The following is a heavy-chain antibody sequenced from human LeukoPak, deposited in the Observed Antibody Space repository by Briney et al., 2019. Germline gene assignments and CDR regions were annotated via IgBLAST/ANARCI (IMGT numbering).Heavy chain of an antibody. V-gene: IGHV1-18*01. D-gene: IGHD5-18*01. CDR1: GYTFTSYG. J-gene: IGHJ6*02. CDR3: ARGVGYRYGYHYYYGMDV. Sequence: ASVKVSRKASGYTFTSYGISWVRQAPGQGREWMGWISAYNGNTNYAQKLQGRVTMTTDTSTSTAYMELRSLRSDDTAVYYCARGVGYRYGYHYYYGMDVWGQGTTVTVP. CDR2: ISAYNGNT.